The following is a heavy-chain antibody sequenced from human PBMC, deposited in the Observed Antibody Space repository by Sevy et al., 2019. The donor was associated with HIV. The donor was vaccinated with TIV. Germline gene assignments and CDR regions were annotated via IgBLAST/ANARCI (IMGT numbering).Heavy chain of an antibody. V-gene: IGHV3-23*01. Sequence: GGSLRLSCAASGFTFSSYAMSWVRQAPGKGLEWVSAISGSGGSTYYAESVKGRFTISRDNSKNTLYLQMNSLRAEDTAVYYCAKDAVSSRRNYYYYYMDVWGKGTTVTVSS. CDR1: GFTFSSYA. CDR3: AKDAVSSRRNYYYYYMDV. CDR2: ISGSGGST. J-gene: IGHJ6*03. D-gene: IGHD6-6*01.